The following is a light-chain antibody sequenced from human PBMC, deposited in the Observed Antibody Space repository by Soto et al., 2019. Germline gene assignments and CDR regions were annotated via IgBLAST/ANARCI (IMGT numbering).Light chain of an antibody. CDR2: KAS. CDR1: QTISSW. V-gene: IGKV1-5*03. Sequence: DIQMTQSPSTLSASVRDRVTITCRASQTISSWLAWFQQRPGRAPKFLIYKASSLKNGVPLRFSGSGSGTEFTLTISSVQPDDFATYYCQQYKSYPLTFGGGTKVDIK. CDR3: QQYKSYPLT. J-gene: IGKJ4*01.